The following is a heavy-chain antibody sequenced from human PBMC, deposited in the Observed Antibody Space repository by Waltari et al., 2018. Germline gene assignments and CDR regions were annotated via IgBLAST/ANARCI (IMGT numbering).Heavy chain of an antibody. CDR1: GGSISSSLYY. V-gene: IGHV4-39*01. CDR3: ASPAGATGYYYMDV. J-gene: IGHJ6*03. Sequence: QLQLQESGPGLVKPSETLSLTCTVSGGSISSSLYYWGWIRQPPGKGLEWIGSIYYTGRTYYNPSLKSRVTISVDTSENQFSLKLSSGTAADTAVYYCASPAGATGYYYMDVWGKGTTVTVSS. CDR2: IYYTGRT.